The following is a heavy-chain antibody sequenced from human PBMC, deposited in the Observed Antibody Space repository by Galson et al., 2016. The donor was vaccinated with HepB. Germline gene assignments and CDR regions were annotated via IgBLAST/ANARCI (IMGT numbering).Heavy chain of an antibody. V-gene: IGHV6-1*01. J-gene: IGHJ6*02. Sequence: CAISGDSVSSHSAAWNWIRQSPSRGLEWLGRTYYRSKWYSDYAVSVKSRIIVNPDTSKNQFSLQLNSVTPEDTAVYYCVEQRKGAPYGMDVWGQGTTVTVSS. CDR3: VEQRKGAPYGMDV. CDR1: GDSVSSHSAA. CDR2: TYYRSKWYS. D-gene: IGHD1/OR15-1a*01.